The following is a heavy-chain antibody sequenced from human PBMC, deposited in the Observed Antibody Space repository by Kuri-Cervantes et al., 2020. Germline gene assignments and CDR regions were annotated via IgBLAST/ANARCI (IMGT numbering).Heavy chain of an antibody. CDR2: IYYSGST. CDR3: ARGGTGTTSVGAVHWFDP. J-gene: IGHJ5*02. Sequence: SETLSLTCTVSGGSISSYYWSWIRQPPGKGLEWIGHIYYSGSTNYNPSLKSRVTISVDRSKNQFSLKLSSVTAADTAVYYCARGGTGTTSVGAVHWFDPWGQGTLVTVSS. CDR1: GGSISSYY. D-gene: IGHD1-7*01. V-gene: IGHV4-59*12.